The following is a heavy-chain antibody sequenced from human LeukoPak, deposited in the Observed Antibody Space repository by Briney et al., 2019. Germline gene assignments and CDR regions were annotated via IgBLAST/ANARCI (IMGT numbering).Heavy chain of an antibody. J-gene: IGHJ6*02. CDR3: ARIATNYDFWSGYALYYYGMDV. CDR1: GGSISSSSYY. D-gene: IGHD3-3*01. CDR2: IYYSGST. V-gene: IGHV4-39*01. Sequence: PSETLSLTCTVSGGSISSSSYYWGWIRQPPGKGLEWIGSIYYSGSTYYNPSLKSRVTISVDTSKNQFSLKLSSVTAADTAVYYCARIATNYDFWSGYALYYYGMDVWGQGTTVTVSS.